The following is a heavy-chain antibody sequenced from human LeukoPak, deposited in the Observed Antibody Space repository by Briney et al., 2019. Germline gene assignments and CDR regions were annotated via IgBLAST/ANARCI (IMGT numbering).Heavy chain of an antibody. Sequence: PSETLSLTCTVSGGSISSYYWSWIRQPPGKGLEWIGYIYYSGSTNYNPSLKSRVTISVDTSKNQFSLKLSSVTAADTAVYYCARDYCSGGGCYNWFDPWGQGTLVTVSS. CDR3: ARDYCSGGGCYNWFDP. V-gene: IGHV4-59*01. CDR1: GGSISSYY. J-gene: IGHJ5*02. CDR2: IYYSGST. D-gene: IGHD2-15*01.